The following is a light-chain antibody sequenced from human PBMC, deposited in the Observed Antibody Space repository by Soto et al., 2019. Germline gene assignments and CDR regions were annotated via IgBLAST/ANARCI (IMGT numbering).Light chain of an antibody. CDR3: QQLNTYPYT. V-gene: IGKV1-9*01. J-gene: IGKJ2*01. CDR1: KGLTTY. Sequence: DIQLTQSPSFLSASVGARAIITWRASKGLTTYLAWYHQRPRKAPKLLIYAASTLEGGVPSRFSGSGSGTEFTLTISGLQPEDFATYCSQQLNTYPYTFGHGTQLEI. CDR2: AAS.